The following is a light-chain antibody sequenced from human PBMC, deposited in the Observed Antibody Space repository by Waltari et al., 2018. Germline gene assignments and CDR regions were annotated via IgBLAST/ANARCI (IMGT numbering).Light chain of an antibody. CDR1: SSNIGDHY. CDR2: RNN. Sequence: QSVLTQLPSASGTPGQGVTISCSGSSSNIGDHYVYWYQQFPGTSPKLLIHRNNQRPSGVPDRFSGSKSGTSAFLVISGLRSEDEADYHCATWDDSLSGWVFGGGTKVTVL. J-gene: IGLJ3*02. V-gene: IGLV1-47*01. CDR3: ATWDDSLSGWV.